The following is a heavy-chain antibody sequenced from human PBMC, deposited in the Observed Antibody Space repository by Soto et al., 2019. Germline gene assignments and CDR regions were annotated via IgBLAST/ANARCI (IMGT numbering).Heavy chain of an antibody. D-gene: IGHD2-21*02. Sequence: GSGPTLVNPTQTLTLTCTFSGFSLSTSGVGVGWIRQPPGKALEWLALIYWDDVKRYSPSLKSRLTITKDTSKNQVVLTMTNMDPVDTATSYCAHYMRDPREGYFDSWGQGTLVTVSS. CDR2: IYWDDVK. J-gene: IGHJ4*02. CDR3: AHYMRDPREGYFDS. V-gene: IGHV2-5*02. CDR1: GFSLSTSGVG.